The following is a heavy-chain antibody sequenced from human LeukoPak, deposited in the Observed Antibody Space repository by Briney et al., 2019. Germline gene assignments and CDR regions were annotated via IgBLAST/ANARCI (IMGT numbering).Heavy chain of an antibody. CDR2: IYYSGST. Sequence: PSETLSLTCTVSGGSISSSSYYWGWIRQPPGKGLEWIGSIYYSGSTYYNPSLKSRVTISVDTSKNQFSLKLSSVTAADTAVYYCARDRDRMDVWGKGTTVTVSS. V-gene: IGHV4-39*07. CDR1: GGSISSSSYY. CDR3: ARDRDRMDV. J-gene: IGHJ6*03.